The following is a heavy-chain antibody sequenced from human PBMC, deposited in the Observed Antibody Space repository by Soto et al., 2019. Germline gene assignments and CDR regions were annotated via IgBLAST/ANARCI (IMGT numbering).Heavy chain of an antibody. Sequence: QVQLLASGPGLVKPSETLSLTCTVSGNSISDYYWSWIRQPPGKGLEWIGYIFPNGNTNYNPSLKRRVTMSVDTSKNQFSLRLSSVTAADTALYYCARDVGGTVTLEAAFDFGGQGTMVTVS. D-gene: IGHD4-17*01. CDR1: GNSISDYY. V-gene: IGHV4-59*01. CDR2: IFPNGNT. CDR3: ARDVGGTVTLEAAFDF. J-gene: IGHJ3*01.